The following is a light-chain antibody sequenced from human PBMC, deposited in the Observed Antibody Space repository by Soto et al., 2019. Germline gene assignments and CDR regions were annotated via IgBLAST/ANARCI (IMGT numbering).Light chain of an antibody. CDR1: SSDVGGYNS. CDR3: SSYTSSSTRV. J-gene: IGLJ1*01. Sequence: QSALTQPASVSGSPGQSITISCTGTSSDVGGYNSVPWYQQHPGKAPKLVIYEVTNQPSGISNRFSGSKSGNTASLTISGLQADDEADYYCSSYTSSSTRVFGTGTNSTVL. CDR2: EVT. V-gene: IGLV2-14*01.